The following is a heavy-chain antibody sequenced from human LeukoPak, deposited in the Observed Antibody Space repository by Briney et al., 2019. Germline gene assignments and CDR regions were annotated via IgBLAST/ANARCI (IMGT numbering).Heavy chain of an antibody. CDR1: GFTFSSYS. CDR3: ARPTTVTTISADAFDI. V-gene: IGHV3-21*01. D-gene: IGHD4-17*01. Sequence: GGSLRLSCAASGFTFSSYSMNWVRQAPGKGLEWVSSISSGGTYKYYADSVKGRFTISRDNAQNSLYLQMNSLRAEDSSVYYCARPTTVTTISADAFDIWGQGTMVTVSS. J-gene: IGHJ3*02. CDR2: ISSGGTYK.